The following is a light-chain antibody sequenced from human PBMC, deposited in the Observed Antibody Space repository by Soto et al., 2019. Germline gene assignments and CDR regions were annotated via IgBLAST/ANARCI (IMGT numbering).Light chain of an antibody. Sequence: IQLTQSPSSMYASVGDRVTITCRASHGINKWLAWYQMKPGKGPKLLVFAAGTLKNGVPSRFSGSGSGTDFTLTISSLQPEDFEIYFCQQAYRFPYTVGPGTRREFK. CDR2: AAG. CDR3: QQAYRFPYT. CDR1: HGINKW. V-gene: IGKV1-12*01. J-gene: IGKJ2*01.